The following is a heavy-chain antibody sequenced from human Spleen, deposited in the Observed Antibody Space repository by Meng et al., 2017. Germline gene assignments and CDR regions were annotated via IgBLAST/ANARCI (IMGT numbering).Heavy chain of an antibody. CDR1: GYTFTSYG. Sequence: ASVKVSCKASGYTFTSYGISWVRQAPGQGLEWMGIINPSGGSTSYAQKFQGRVTMPRDTSTSTVYMELSSLRSEDTAVYYCASQIHYSSGWYSGYWFDPWGQGTLVTVSS. D-gene: IGHD6-19*01. CDR3: ASQIHYSSGWYSGYWFDP. V-gene: IGHV1-46*01. J-gene: IGHJ5*02. CDR2: INPSGGST.